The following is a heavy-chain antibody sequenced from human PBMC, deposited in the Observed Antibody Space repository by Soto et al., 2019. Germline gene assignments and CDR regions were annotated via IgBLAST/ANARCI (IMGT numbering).Heavy chain of an antibody. Sequence: QGQLVQSEAEVRKPGASVKVSCKASGYSFTTHGISWVRRAPGHGLEWMGWISAYNGDTHYVQRFQGRLTMTTDTSTSTAYMELRSMTSDDTAVYYCARDPPFSGILRGTPLMDVWGQGTTVTVSS. CDR2: ISAYNGDT. CDR1: GYSFTTHG. V-gene: IGHV1-18*04. J-gene: IGHJ6*02. CDR3: ARDPPFSGILRGTPLMDV. D-gene: IGHD4-17*01.